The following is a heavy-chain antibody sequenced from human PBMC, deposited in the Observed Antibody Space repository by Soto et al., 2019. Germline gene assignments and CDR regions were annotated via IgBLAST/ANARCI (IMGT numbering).Heavy chain of an antibody. CDR1: GFTFSSYG. CDR3: AKVEGGYCGGDCSFKDAFDI. CDR2: ISYDGSNK. Sequence: QVQLVESGGGVVQPGRSLRLSCAASGFTFSSYGMHWVRQAPGKGLEWVAVISYDGSNKYYADSVKGRFTISRDNSKNTLSLQMNSLRAEDTAVYYCAKVEGGYCGGDCSFKDAFDIWGQGTMVTVSS. J-gene: IGHJ3*02. V-gene: IGHV3-30*18. D-gene: IGHD2-21*01.